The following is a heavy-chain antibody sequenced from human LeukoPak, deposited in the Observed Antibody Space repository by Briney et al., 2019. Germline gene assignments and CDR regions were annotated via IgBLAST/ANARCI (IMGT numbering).Heavy chain of an antibody. CDR2: ISWNSGSI. CDR1: GFTFDDYA. Sequence: PPGRSLRLSCAASGFTFDDYAMHWVRQAPGKGLEGVSGISWNSGSIGYADSVKGRFSISRDNAKNSLYLQMNSLRAEDTALYYCAKDKLERGAFAGAFDIWGQGTMVTVSS. CDR3: AKDKLERGAFAGAFDI. D-gene: IGHD1-1*01. J-gene: IGHJ3*02. V-gene: IGHV3-9*01.